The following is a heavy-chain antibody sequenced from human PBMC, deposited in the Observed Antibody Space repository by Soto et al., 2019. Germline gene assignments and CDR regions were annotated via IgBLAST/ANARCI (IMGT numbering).Heavy chain of an antibody. J-gene: IGHJ4*02. CDR1: GGTFSTYA. CDR3: ASGIQLWLRRINNGDSG. Sequence: QVQLVQSGAEVKKPEPSVKVSCKAPGGTFSTYAISWVRQAPGQGLEWMGGIIPMFGTANYAQRFQDRVTITEDESTNTVYMELSSLRSEDTAVYFCASGIQLWLRRINNGDSGWGQGTLVTVSS. V-gene: IGHV1-69*12. CDR2: IIPMFGTA. D-gene: IGHD5-18*01.